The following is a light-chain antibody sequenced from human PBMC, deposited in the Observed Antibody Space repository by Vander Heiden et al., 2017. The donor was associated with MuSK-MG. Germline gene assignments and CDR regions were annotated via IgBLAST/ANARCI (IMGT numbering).Light chain of an antibody. CDR3: QQYSSSPT. Sequence: EIVLTQSPGTQSLSPGERATLSCRASQSVSSTFLAWYQQRPGQSPRLLIYGASSRTTGVPDRFSGSGSGTDFTLTISRLEPEDFAVYYCQQYSSSPTFGQGTRLE. CDR2: GAS. J-gene: IGKJ5*01. V-gene: IGKV3-20*01. CDR1: QSVSSTF.